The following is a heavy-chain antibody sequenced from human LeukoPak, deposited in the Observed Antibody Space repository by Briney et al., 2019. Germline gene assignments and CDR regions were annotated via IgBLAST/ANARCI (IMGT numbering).Heavy chain of an antibody. CDR3: AREKTAYYYDRSDFSEGAFDV. V-gene: IGHV4-31*03. CDR1: GGSISSGGEY. D-gene: IGHD3-22*01. J-gene: IGHJ3*01. CDR2: VYYSGST. Sequence: SQTLSLTCTVSGGSISSGGEYWSWIRHLPEKGLEWIGYVYYSGSTYYNPSLESRITMSVDTSENQFSLKLTSVTAADTAVYYCAREKTAYYYDRSDFSEGAFDVWGQGTMVTVSS.